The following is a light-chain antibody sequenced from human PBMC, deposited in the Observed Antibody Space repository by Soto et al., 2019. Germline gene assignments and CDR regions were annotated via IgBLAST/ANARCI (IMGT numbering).Light chain of an antibody. CDR3: NSYRTVSTYV. J-gene: IGLJ1*01. Sequence: QSALTQPASVSGSPGQSITISCTGTSSDVGGYNYVSWYQQHPGKAPKLMIYDVSNRPSGVSSRFSGSKSGNTASLTISGLQAEDEADYYCNSYRTVSTYVFGTGTKLTVL. V-gene: IGLV2-14*01. CDR1: SSDVGGYNY. CDR2: DVS.